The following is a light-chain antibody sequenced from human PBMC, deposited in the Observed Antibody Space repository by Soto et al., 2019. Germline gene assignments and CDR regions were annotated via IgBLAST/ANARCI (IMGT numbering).Light chain of an antibody. V-gene: IGLV1-40*01. Sequence: QSVLTQPPSVSGAPGQRVTISCTGSSSNIGTGYDVHWYQQLPGTAPKLLIYGNTNRPSGVPDRVSGSKSGTSASLAITGLKAEDEADYYCQSYESSLSGYVFGTGTKVTVL. CDR3: QSYESSLSGYV. CDR1: SSNIGTGYD. CDR2: GNT. J-gene: IGLJ1*01.